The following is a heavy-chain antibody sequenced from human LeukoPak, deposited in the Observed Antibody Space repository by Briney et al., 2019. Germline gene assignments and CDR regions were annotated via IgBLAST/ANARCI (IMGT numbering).Heavy chain of an antibody. J-gene: IGHJ5*02. D-gene: IGHD3-22*01. V-gene: IGHV3-30*03. CDR3: AAYYDSNGYYFGMGFDP. CDR1: GITSGQYK. CDR2: ISYDGSYP. Sequence: GSSLRLACEASGITSGQYKIHWVRQAPGKGPEWLSLISYDGSYPNYADSVKGRSTISRDKSTNTVHFQLNSLRPEDTAIYYCAAYYDSNGYYFGMGFDPWGQGTLVTVSS.